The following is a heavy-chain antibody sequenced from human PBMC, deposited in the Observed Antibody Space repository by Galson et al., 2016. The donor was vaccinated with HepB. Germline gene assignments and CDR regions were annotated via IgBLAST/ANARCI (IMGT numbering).Heavy chain of an antibody. D-gene: IGHD6-19*01. Sequence: SLRLSCAASGYTFSSYWMQWVRQAPGKGLEWMANIESDGSEKNYVDSVKGRFTISRDNAKNSLYLQMNGLRGDDTAVYYCAGGSGWLIDYWGQGTLVTVSS. CDR1: GYTFSSYW. J-gene: IGHJ4*02. V-gene: IGHV3-7*02. CDR2: IESDGSEK. CDR3: AGGSGWLIDY.